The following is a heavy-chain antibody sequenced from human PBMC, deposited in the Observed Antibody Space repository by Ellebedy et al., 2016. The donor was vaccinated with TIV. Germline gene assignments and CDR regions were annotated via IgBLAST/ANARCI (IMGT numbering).Heavy chain of an antibody. CDR1: GDFTTSVRW. V-gene: IGHV4-4*02. CDR3: ATFYETPGYGGFDL. CDR2: IWHTGST. J-gene: IGHJ3*01. Sequence: SETLSLXCAVSGDFTTSVRWWTWVRQTPGEGLEWIGEIWHTGSTNYNPSLMSRVTISVDNSKNHFSLKLTSVTAADTAVYYCATFYETPGYGGFDLWGQGTVVTVSS. D-gene: IGHD3-9*01.